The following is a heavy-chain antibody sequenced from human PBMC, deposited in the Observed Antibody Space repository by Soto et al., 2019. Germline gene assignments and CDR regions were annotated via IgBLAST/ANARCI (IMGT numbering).Heavy chain of an antibody. CDR2: ISGSGGST. Sequence: GGSLRLSCAASGFTFSSYAMSWVRQAPGKGLEWVSAISGSGGSTYCADSVKGRFTISRDNSKNTLYLQMNSLRAEDTAVYYCAKEGPIFGVVALYYYYGMDVWGQRPTVTVSS. D-gene: IGHD3-3*01. J-gene: IGHJ6*02. CDR3: AKEGPIFGVVALYYYYGMDV. CDR1: GFTFSSYA. V-gene: IGHV3-23*01.